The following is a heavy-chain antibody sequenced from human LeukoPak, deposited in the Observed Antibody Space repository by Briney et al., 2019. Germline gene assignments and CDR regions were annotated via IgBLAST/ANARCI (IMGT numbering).Heavy chain of an antibody. CDR3: ARSTTVTSNSYYGMDV. D-gene: IGHD4-11*01. Sequence: ASVKVSCKASGYTFTSYDINWVRQAPGQRLEWMGWINAGNGNTIYSQNLQGRVTITRDTSASTAYMELSSLRSEDTAVYFCARSTTVTSNSYYGMDVWGQGTTVTVSS. CDR2: INAGNGNT. J-gene: IGHJ6*02. V-gene: IGHV1-3*01. CDR1: GYTFTSYD.